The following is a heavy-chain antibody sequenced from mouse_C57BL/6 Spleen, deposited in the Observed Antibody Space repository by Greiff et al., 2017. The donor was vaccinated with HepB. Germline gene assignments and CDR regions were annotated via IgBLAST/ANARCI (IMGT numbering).Heavy chain of an antibody. V-gene: IGHV3-6*01. D-gene: IGHD3-3*01. J-gene: IGHJ3*01. CDR3: ARGWDRGFAY. CDR1: GYSITSGYY. CDR2: ISYDGSN. Sequence: EVKLMESGPGLVKPSQSLSLTCSVTGYSITSGYYWNWIRQFPGNKLEWMGYISYDGSNNYNPSLKNRISITRDTSKNQFFLKLNSVTTEDTATYYCARGWDRGFAYWGQGTLVTVSA.